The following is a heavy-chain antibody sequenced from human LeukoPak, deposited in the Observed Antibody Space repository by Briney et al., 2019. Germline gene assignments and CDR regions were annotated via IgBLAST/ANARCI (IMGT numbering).Heavy chain of an antibody. CDR3: ARDRYSSSWYYFDY. J-gene: IGHJ4*02. V-gene: IGHV3-11*01. CDR1: GFTFSDYY. D-gene: IGHD6-13*01. CDR2: ISSSGSTI. Sequence: GGSLRLSCAASGFTFSDYYMSWIRQAPGKGLEWVSYISSSGSTIYYADSVKGRFTISRDNAKNSLYLQMNSLSAEDTAVYYCARDRYSSSWYYFDYWGQGTLVTVSS.